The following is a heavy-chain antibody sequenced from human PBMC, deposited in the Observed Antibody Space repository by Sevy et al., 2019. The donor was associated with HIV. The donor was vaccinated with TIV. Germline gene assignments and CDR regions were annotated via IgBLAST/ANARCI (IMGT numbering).Heavy chain of an antibody. J-gene: IGHJ3*01. CDR1: GFTFSDYN. CDR3: ARGVRTYDAFDL. Sequence: GSLRLSCAASGFTFSDYNMNWVRQTPGKGLEWVSYISGLSNYIYYADSVKGRFSISRDNAKNSLFLQMNSLRAEDTALYYCARGVRTYDAFDLWGQGTMVTVSS. V-gene: IGHV3-21*01. CDR2: ISGLSNYI. D-gene: IGHD6-6*01.